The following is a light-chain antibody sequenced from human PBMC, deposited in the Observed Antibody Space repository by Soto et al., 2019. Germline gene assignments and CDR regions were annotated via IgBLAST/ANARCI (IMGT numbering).Light chain of an antibody. CDR2: EVS. V-gene: IGLV2-14*01. CDR1: SSDVGGYNY. J-gene: IGLJ3*02. Sequence: QSVLTQPASVSGSPGQSITISCTGTSSDVGGYNYVSWYQLSPGKAPKLMIYEVSNRPSGVSYRFTGSKSLDTASLTISGLQAEDEADYYCSSYTRGSSLWVFGGGTKVTVL. CDR3: SSYTRGSSLWV.